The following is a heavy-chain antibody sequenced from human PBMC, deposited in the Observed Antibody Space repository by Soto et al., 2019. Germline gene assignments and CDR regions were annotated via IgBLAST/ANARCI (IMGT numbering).Heavy chain of an antibody. CDR3: ARAYRQWLVYFDY. V-gene: IGHV1-2*04. CDR1: GYTFTGYY. D-gene: IGHD6-19*01. J-gene: IGHJ4*02. CDR2: INPNSGGT. Sequence: ASVKFSCKASGYTFTGYYMHWVRQAPGQGLEWMGWINPNSGGTNYAQKFQGWVTMTRDTSISTAYMELSRLRSDDTAVYYCARAYRQWLVYFDYWGQGTLVTVSS.